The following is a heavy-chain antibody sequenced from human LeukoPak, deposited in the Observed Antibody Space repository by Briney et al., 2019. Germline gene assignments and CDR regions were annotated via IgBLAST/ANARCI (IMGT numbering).Heavy chain of an antibody. CDR2: ISSSSSTI. J-gene: IGHJ4*02. CDR1: GFTFSYHS. V-gene: IGHV3-48*01. D-gene: IGHD3-16*01. CDR3: ARDFYEKTPFGY. Sequence: GGSLRLSCAASGFTFSYHSMNWVRQAPGKGLEWLSYISSSSSTIYYADSVKGRFTISRDNAKNSLYLQMNSLRAEDTAVYCCARDFYEKTPFGYWGQGTLVTVSS.